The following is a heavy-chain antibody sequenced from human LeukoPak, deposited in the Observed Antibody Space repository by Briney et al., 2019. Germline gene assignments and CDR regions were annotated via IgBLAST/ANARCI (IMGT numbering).Heavy chain of an antibody. CDR1: GFTFSSYA. J-gene: IGHJ3*02. CDR3: AKDRYGSGSYILYAFDI. D-gene: IGHD3-10*01. V-gene: IGHV3-23*01. Sequence: GGSLRLSCAASGFTFSSYAMSWVRQAPGKGLEWVSAISGSGGSTYYADSVKGRFTISRDNSKNTLYLQMNSLRAEDTAVYYCAKDRYGSGSYILYAFDIWGQGTMVTVSS. CDR2: ISGSGGST.